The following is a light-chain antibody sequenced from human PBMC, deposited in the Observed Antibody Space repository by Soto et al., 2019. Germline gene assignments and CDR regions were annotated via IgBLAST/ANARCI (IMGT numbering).Light chain of an antibody. Sequence: QSALTQPASVSGSPGQSITISCTGTSSDVGGYNYVSWYQQHPGKAPKLMIYDVSNRPSGVSRRISGSKSGNTASLTISGLQAEDEADYYCSSYTASSTIVVFGTGTKLTVL. CDR2: DVS. CDR3: SSYTASSTIVV. CDR1: SSDVGGYNY. J-gene: IGLJ1*01. V-gene: IGLV2-14*01.